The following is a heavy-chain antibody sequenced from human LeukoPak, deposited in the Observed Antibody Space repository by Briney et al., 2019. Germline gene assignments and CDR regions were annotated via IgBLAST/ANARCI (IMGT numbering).Heavy chain of an antibody. CDR2: IYYSGST. CDR1: GGSISSYY. D-gene: IGHD6-13*01. J-gene: IGHJ4*02. Sequence: NPSETLSLTCTVSGGSISSYYWSWIRQPPGKGLEWIGYIYYSGSTNYNPSLKSRVTISVDTSKNQFSLKLSSVTAADTAVYYCARGGGSSSWYFFDYWGQGTLVTVSS. CDR3: ARGGGSSSWYFFDY. V-gene: IGHV4-59*01.